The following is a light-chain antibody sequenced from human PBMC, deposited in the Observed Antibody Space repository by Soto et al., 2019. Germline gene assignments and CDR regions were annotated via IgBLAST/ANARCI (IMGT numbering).Light chain of an antibody. J-gene: IGKJ5*01. Sequence: IWMTQSPSSFSASTGDRVTITCRASQGISSYLAWYQQKPGKAPKLLIYEASSLQSGVPSRFSGSGSGTEFTLTISGLQPDDFASYYCQQYNSYPITFGQGTRLEIK. CDR2: EAS. CDR3: QQYNSYPIT. CDR1: QGISSY. V-gene: IGKV1-8*01.